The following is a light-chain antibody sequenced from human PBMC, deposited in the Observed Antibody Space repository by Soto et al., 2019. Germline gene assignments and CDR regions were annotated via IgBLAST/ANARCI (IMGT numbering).Light chain of an antibody. Sequence: DIQMTQSPSTLSASVGDRVTITCRASQSISSWLAWYQQKPGKAPKLLIYDASSLESGVPSRFSGSGSGTEFALTIISLQPDDFATYYCQHYNSYSTFGGGTKVEIK. CDR3: QHYNSYST. CDR1: QSISSW. V-gene: IGKV1-5*01. J-gene: IGKJ4*01. CDR2: DAS.